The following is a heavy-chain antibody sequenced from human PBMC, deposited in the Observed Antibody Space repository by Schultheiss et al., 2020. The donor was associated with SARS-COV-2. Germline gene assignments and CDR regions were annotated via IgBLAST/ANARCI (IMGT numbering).Heavy chain of an antibody. D-gene: IGHD3-22*01. Sequence: GGSLRLSCAASGFTFSSYAMSWVRQAPGKGLEWVAVISYDGSNKYYADSVKGRFTISRDNSKNTLYLQMNSLRVEDTAFYYCAKDKFYDISGLFDYWGQGTLVTVSS. CDR3: AKDKFYDISGLFDY. J-gene: IGHJ4*02. V-gene: IGHV3-30*04. CDR1: GFTFSSYA. CDR2: ISYDGSNK.